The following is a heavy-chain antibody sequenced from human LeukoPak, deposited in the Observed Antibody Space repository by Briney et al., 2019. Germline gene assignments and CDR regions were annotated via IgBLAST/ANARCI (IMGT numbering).Heavy chain of an antibody. J-gene: IGHJ4*02. CDR2: IWYDGSDK. V-gene: IGHV3-33*06. Sequence: GGSLRLSCAASGFTFSSHGMHWVRQAPGKGLEWVALIWYDGSDKHYADSVKGRFTISRDNSKNTLYLQMNSLRAEDTAIYYCAKTPLVTVGYLDSWGQGTQVTVFS. D-gene: IGHD1-26*01. CDR3: AKTPLVTVGYLDS. CDR1: GFTFSSHG.